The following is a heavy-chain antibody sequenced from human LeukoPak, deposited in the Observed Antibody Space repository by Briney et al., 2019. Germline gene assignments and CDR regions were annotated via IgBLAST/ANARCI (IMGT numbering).Heavy chain of an antibody. CDR1: GFTFSSYG. CDR3: AEDNGWFDP. V-gene: IGHV3-30*18. Sequence: GRSLRLSCAASGFTFSSYGMHWVREAPGKGLEWVAVISYDGSNKYYADSVKGRFTISRDNSKNTLYLQMNSLRAEDTAVYYCAEDNGWFDPWGQGTLVTVSS. CDR2: ISYDGSNK. D-gene: IGHD2-8*01. J-gene: IGHJ5*02.